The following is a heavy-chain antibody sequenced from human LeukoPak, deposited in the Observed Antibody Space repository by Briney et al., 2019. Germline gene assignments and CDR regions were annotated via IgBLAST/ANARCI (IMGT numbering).Heavy chain of an antibody. J-gene: IGHJ4*02. Sequence: PGGSLRLSCAAAGFIFSCYAMSRVRQAPGRGQEWVSTISGSGGSTYYADSVKGRFTISRDNSKNTLYLQMNSLRAEDTAVYNCAKAPFNGVWGGYFDYWGQGTLVTVSS. D-gene: IGHD2-8*01. CDR3: AKAPFNGVWGGYFDY. CDR2: ISGSGGST. CDR1: GFIFSCYA. V-gene: IGHV3-23*01.